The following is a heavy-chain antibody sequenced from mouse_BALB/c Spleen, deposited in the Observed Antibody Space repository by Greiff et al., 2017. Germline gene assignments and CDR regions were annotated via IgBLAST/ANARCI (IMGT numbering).Heavy chain of an antibody. Sequence: QVQLQQPGAELVKPGTSVKVSCKASGYAFTNYLIEWVKQRPGQGLEWIGVINPGSGGTNYNEKFKGKATLTADKSSSTAYMQLSSLTSDDSAVYFCAREDYYGSTPFDYWGQGTTLTVSS. J-gene: IGHJ2*01. V-gene: IGHV1-54*03. CDR2: INPGSGGT. CDR1: GYAFTNYL. D-gene: IGHD1-1*01. CDR3: AREDYYGSTPFDY.